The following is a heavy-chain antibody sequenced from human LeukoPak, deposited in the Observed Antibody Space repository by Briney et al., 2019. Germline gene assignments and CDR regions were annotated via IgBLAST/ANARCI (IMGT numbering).Heavy chain of an antibody. V-gene: IGHV1-2*06. CDR3: ARDRPDSDY. CDR1: GYTFTGYY. CDR2: INPNSGGT. J-gene: IGHJ4*02. Sequence: ASVKVSCKASGYTFTGYYMHWVRQAPGQGLEWMGRINPNSGGTNYAQKFQGRVTMTRDTSTSTAYMELRSLRSDDTAVYYCARDRPDSDYWGQGTLVTVSS.